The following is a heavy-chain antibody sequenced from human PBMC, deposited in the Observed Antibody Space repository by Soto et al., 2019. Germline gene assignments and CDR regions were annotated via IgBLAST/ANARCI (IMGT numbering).Heavy chain of an antibody. D-gene: IGHD2-2*01. Sequence: QLQLQESGPGLVKPSETLSLTCTVSGGSISSSSYYWGWIRQPPGKGLEWIGSIYYRGTTYYNPSLKSRVTMSVDTSKNHFSLKLSSVTAADTAVYYCARTVGYCSSATCYAGKYFDYWGQGTLVTVSS. CDR1: GGSISSSSYY. J-gene: IGHJ4*02. V-gene: IGHV4-39*02. CDR2: IYYRGTT. CDR3: ARTVGYCSSATCYAGKYFDY.